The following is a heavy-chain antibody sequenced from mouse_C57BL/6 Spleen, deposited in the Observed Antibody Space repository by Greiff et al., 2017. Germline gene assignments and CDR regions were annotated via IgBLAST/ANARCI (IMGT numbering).Heavy chain of an antibody. V-gene: IGHV1-80*01. J-gene: IGHJ2*01. Sequence: QVQLQQSGAELVKPGASVKISCKASGYAFSSYWMNWVKQRPGKGLEWIGQIYPGDGDTNYNGKFKGKATLTADKSSSTAYMRLSSLASEDSAFYFCTRGEDSYFDYWGQGTTLTVAS. CDR2: IYPGDGDT. CDR3: TRGEDSYFDY. CDR1: GYAFSSYW.